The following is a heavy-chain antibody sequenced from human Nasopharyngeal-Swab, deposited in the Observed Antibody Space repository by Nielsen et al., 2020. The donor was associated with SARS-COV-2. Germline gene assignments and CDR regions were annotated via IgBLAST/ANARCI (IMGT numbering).Heavy chain of an antibody. Sequence: GGSLRLSCAASGFTFSSYSMNWVRQAPGKGLEWVSSISSSSSYIYYADSVKGRFTISRDSAKNSLYLQMNSLRAEDTAVYYCAREDCSGGSCPIDPWGQGTLVTVSS. J-gene: IGHJ5*02. CDR2: ISSSSSYI. CDR1: GFTFSSYS. CDR3: AREDCSGGSCPIDP. V-gene: IGHV3-21*01. D-gene: IGHD2-15*01.